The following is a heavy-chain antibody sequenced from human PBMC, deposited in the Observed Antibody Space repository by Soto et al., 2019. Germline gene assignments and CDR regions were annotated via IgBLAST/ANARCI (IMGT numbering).Heavy chain of an antibody. V-gene: IGHV4-34*01. D-gene: IGHD3-22*01. CDR2: INHSGST. J-gene: IGHJ3*02. Sequence: QVQLQQWGAGLLKPSETLSLTCAVYGGSFSGYYWSWIRQPPGKGLEWIGEINHSGSTNYNPSLKSRVTISVDTSKNQFSLKLSSVTAADTAVYXXAXGRXRITMIVGAFDIWGQGTMVTVSS. CDR3: AXGRXRITMIVGAFDI. CDR1: GGSFSGYY.